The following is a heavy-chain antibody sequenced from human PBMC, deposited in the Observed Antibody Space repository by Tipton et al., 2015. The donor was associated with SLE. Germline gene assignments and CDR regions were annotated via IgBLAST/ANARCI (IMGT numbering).Heavy chain of an antibody. V-gene: IGHV4-61*02. J-gene: IGHJ2*01. CDR3: AKTLAGATPGRYHSYWYFDL. CDR2: VFSRGKN. Sequence: TLSLTCTVSGGAISSGGLYLSFIRHPARKGLGWIGCVFSRGKNFYNPSLKKRVTITMDLSNNQFSVNLSSVTASDTAVYYCAKTLAGATPGRYHSYWYFDLWGRGLRVIVSS. D-gene: IGHD1-1*01. CDR1: GGAISSGGLY.